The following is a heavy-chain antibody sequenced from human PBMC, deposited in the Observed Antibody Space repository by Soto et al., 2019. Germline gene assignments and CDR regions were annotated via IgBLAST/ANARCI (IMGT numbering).Heavy chain of an antibody. CDR1: GFTFSSYA. CDR2: ISYDGSNK. Sequence: GSLRLSCAASGFTFSSYAMHWVRQAPGKGLEWVAVISYDGSNKYYADSVKGRFTISRDNSKNTLYLQMNSLRAEDTAVYYCASDGGRTPYYYYGMDVWGQGTTVTVSS. CDR3: ASDGGRTPYYYYGMDV. D-gene: IGHD6-25*01. J-gene: IGHJ6*02. V-gene: IGHV3-30-3*01.